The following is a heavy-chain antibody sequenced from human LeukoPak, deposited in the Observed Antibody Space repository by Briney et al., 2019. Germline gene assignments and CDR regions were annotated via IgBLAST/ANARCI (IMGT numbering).Heavy chain of an antibody. J-gene: IGHJ4*02. CDR2: ISAYNGNT. CDR3: GRGVPVPGKYCGSTGCSQVRGDH. V-gene: IGHV1-18*04. Sequence: ASVKVSCKASGYTFTSYGISWVRQAPGQGLEWMGWISAYNGNTNYAQKLQGRVTMTPDTSTSTAYMELRGLRSDDSAVYCCGRGVPVPGKYCGSTGCSQVRGDHWAQGTLVSVS. D-gene: IGHD2-2*01. CDR1: GYTFTSYG.